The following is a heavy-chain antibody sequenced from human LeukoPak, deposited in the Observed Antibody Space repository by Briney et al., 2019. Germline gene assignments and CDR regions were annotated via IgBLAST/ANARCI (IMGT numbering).Heavy chain of an antibody. J-gene: IGHJ5*02. CDR3: AKGPETAGSYPNWFDP. V-gene: IGHV3-23*01. D-gene: IGHD1-26*01. CDR2: LSGSGGST. CDR1: GFTFSSYA. Sequence: GGSLRLSCAASGFTFSSYAMSWVRQAPGKGLEWVSGLSGSGGSTYYADSVKGRFTISRDNSKNTLYLQMNSLRAEDTAVYYCAKGPETAGSYPNWFDPWGQGTLVTDSS.